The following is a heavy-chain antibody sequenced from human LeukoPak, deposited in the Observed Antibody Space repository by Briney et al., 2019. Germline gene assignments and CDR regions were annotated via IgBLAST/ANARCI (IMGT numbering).Heavy chain of an antibody. CDR2: IYYTGST. CDR1: GGSMYSYY. Sequence: SETLSLTCSVSGGSMYSYYWSWIRQPPGKGLEWIGYIYYTGSTNYNPSLKSRVTISGDTSQNQFSLKLTSVTTADTAVYYCARFGSGWHYFDYWGQGTLVTVSS. CDR3: ARFGSGWHYFDY. J-gene: IGHJ4*02. V-gene: IGHV4-59*01. D-gene: IGHD6-19*01.